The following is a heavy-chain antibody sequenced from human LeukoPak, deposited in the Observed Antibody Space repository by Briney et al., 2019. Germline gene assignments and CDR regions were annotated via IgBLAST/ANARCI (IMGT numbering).Heavy chain of an antibody. CDR2: ISSSSSYI. Sequence: GGSLRLSCAASGFTFSSYSMNWVRQAPGKGLEWVSSISSSSSYIYYADSVKGRFTISRDNAKNSLYLQMSSLRAEDTAVYYCARGRQLVPRYYYYYMDVWGKGTTVTISS. J-gene: IGHJ6*03. D-gene: IGHD6-13*01. CDR1: GFTFSSYS. V-gene: IGHV3-21*01. CDR3: ARGRQLVPRYYYYYMDV.